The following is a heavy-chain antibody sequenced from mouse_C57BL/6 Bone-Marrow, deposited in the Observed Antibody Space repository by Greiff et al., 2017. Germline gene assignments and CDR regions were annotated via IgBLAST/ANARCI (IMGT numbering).Heavy chain of an antibody. CDR2: IDPEIGDT. Sequence: EVQLQQSGAELVRPGASVKLSCTASGFNIKDDYIHWVKQRPGQGLEWIGWIDPEIGDTEYASKFQGKATITSDTSANTAYLQLSSLTSEDTAVYYCASFDGNYGDFWGQGTPLTVAS. J-gene: IGHJ2*01. CDR3: ASFDGNYGDF. V-gene: IGHV14-4*01. CDR1: GFNIKDDY. D-gene: IGHD2-3*01.